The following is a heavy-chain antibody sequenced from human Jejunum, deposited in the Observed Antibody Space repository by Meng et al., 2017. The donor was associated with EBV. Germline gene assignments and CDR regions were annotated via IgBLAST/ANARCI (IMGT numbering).Heavy chain of an antibody. CDR1: GGSLSDNDW. Sequence: QVQLKGSGPRLAKPSGALSLTCVVSGGSLSDNDWWSWVRQPPGKGLEWLGEIYHGGGTNYNPSLESRVTISVDKSKNQFSLKLNSVTVADTAAYYCAGNGYYALEYWGPGILVTVSS. V-gene: IGHV4-4*02. J-gene: IGHJ4*02. CDR2: IYHGGGT. D-gene: IGHD3-22*01. CDR3: AGNGYYALEY.